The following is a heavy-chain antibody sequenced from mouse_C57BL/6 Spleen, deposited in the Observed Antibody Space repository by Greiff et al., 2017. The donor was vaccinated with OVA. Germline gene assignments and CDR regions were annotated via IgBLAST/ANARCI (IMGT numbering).Heavy chain of an antibody. CDR1: GYTFTSYW. Sequence: QVQLQQPGTELVKPGASVKLSCKASGYTFTSYWMHWVKQRPGQGLEWIGNINPSNGGTNYNEKFKSKATLTVAKSSSTAYMQLSSLTSEDSAVYYCARSGYYGSSYPGYYAMDYWGQGTSVTVSS. CDR3: ARSGYYGSSYPGYYAMDY. V-gene: IGHV1-53*01. D-gene: IGHD1-1*01. J-gene: IGHJ4*01. CDR2: INPSNGGT.